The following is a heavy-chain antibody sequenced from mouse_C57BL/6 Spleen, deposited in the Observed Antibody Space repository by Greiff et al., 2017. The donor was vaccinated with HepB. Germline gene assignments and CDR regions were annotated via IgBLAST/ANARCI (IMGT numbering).Heavy chain of an antibody. CDR1: GFTFSSYA. CDR2: ISDGGSYT. CDR3: ARGWDY. J-gene: IGHJ2*01. V-gene: IGHV5-4*03. Sequence: EVNVVESGGGLVKPGGSLKLSCAASGFTFSSYAMSWVRQTPEKRLEWVATISDGGSYTYYPDNVKGRFTISRDNAKNNLYLQMSHLKSEDTAMYYCARGWDYWGQGTTLTVSS.